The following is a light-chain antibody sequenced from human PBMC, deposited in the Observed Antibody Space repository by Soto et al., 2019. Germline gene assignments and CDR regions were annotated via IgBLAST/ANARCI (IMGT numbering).Light chain of an antibody. CDR2: GAS. Sequence: EIVMTQSPATLSVSPGETATLSCRASQTLDNKLAWYQQKPGQAPRLLIYGASTRDTGIPSRFSGSGSGTEFTLTINSLQSEDFAIYYCQQHTACPLTFGPGTKVDLK. CDR1: QTLDNK. J-gene: IGKJ3*01. CDR3: QQHTACPLT. V-gene: IGKV3D-15*01.